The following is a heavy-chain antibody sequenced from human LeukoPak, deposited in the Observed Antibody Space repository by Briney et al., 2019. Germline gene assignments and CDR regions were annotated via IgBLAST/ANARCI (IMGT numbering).Heavy chain of an antibody. CDR3: ATFRGVIPY. J-gene: IGHJ4*02. CDR1: GYTFTSYY. D-gene: IGHD3-16*01. CDR2: INPSGGST. V-gene: IGHV1-46*01. Sequence: ASVKVSCKASGYTFTSYYMHWVRQAPGQGLELMGIINPSGGSTSYAQKFQGRVTITADTSTDTAYMELSSLRSEDTAMYYCATFRGVIPYWGQGTLVTVSS.